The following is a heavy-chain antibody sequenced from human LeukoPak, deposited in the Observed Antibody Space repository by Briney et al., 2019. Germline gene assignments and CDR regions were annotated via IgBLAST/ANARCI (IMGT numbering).Heavy chain of an antibody. CDR2: ITSGGSTI. V-gene: IGHV3-48*02. CDR3: ARDHLGGFCDSTSCHTNFYS. Sequence: GGSLRLSCAASGFTFSSYNMNWVRQAPGKGLEWVSYITSGGSTIYYADSVKGRFTISRDNAKNSLYLQMNSLRDEDTAVYYCARDHLGGFCDSTSCHTNFYSWGQGTLVTVSS. D-gene: IGHD2-2*02. CDR1: GFTFSSYN. J-gene: IGHJ4*02.